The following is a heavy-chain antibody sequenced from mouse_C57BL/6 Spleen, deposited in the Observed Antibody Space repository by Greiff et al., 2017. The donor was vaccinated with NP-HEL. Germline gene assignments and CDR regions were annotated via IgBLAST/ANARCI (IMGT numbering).Heavy chain of an antibody. CDR2: IYPGDGDT. CDR3: TRLGYYDYEAY. CDR1: GYAFSSYW. D-gene: IGHD2-4*01. Sequence: VQLQQSGAELVKPGASVKISCKASGYAFSSYWMNWVKQRPGKGLEWIGQIYPGDGDTNYNGKFKGKATLTADKSSSTAYMQLSSLTSEDSAVYCCTRLGYYDYEAYWGQGTLVTVSA. V-gene: IGHV1-80*01. J-gene: IGHJ3*01.